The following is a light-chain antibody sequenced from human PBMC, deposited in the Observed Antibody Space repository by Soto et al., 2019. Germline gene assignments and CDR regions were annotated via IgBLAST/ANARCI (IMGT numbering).Light chain of an antibody. CDR1: QSVRSNY. V-gene: IGKV3-20*01. J-gene: IGKJ2*01. CDR2: DVF. Sequence: ETVLTQSPGTVSLYPGERATLSCTTSQSVRSNYLAWYQQKPGQAPRLVVYDVFNRATGIPDRFSGSGSGTDFTLTISGLEPEDSAVYYCQHYDGSPRTFGQGTKLEI. CDR3: QHYDGSPRT.